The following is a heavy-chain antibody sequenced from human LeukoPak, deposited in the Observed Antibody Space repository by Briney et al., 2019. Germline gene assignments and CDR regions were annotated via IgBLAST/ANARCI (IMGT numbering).Heavy chain of an antibody. V-gene: IGHV3-74*01. CDR2: INSDGSST. J-gene: IGHJ6*02. CDR1: GFTFSSYW. CDR3: ARSPPGGIAVAGPYYYGMDV. Sequence: PGGSLRLSCAASGFTFSSYWMHWVRQAPGKGLVWVSRINSDGSSTSYADSVKGRFTISRDNAKNTLYLQMNGLRAEDTAVYYCARSPPGGIAVAGPYYYGMDVWGQGTTVTVSS. D-gene: IGHD6-19*01.